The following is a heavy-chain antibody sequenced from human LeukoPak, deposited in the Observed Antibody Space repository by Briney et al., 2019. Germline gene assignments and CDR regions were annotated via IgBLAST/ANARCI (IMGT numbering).Heavy chain of an antibody. J-gene: IGHJ4*02. V-gene: IGHV3-20*04. CDR3: ARGEDYGGNDYYFDS. CDR1: GFTFDDYG. CDR2: INWNGGST. Sequence: AGGSLRLSCAASGFTFDDYGMSWVRQAPGKGLEWVSGINWNGGSTAYADSVKGRFTISRDNAKNSLHLQMNSLRAEDTALYYCARGEDYGGNDYYFDSWGQGTLVTVSS. D-gene: IGHD4-23*01.